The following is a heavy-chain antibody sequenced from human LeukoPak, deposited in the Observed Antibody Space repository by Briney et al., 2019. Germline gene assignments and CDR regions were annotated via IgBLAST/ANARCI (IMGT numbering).Heavy chain of an antibody. CDR2: IYPGDSDT. D-gene: IGHD3-22*01. J-gene: IGHJ3*02. Sequence: GESLKISCKGSGYSFTSYWIGWVRQMPGKGLEWMGIIYPGDSDTRYSPSFQGQVTISADESISTAYLQWSSLKASDTAMYYCARRPYYYDSSGFGDAFDIWGQGTMVTVSS. CDR1: GYSFTSYW. CDR3: ARRPYYYDSSGFGDAFDI. V-gene: IGHV5-51*01.